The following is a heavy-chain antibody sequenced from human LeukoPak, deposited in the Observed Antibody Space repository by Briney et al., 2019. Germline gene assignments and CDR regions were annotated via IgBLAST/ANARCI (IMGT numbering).Heavy chain of an antibody. CDR1: GGSISSYY. D-gene: IGHD3-10*01. Sequence: SETLSLTCTVSGGSISSYYWSWIRQPPGKGLEWIGYIYYSGSTNYNPSLKSRVTISVDTSKNQFSLKLSSVTAADTAVYYCARNLYGSGSISFDPWGQGTLVTVSS. CDR3: ARNLYGSGSISFDP. CDR2: IYYSGST. V-gene: IGHV4-59*01. J-gene: IGHJ5*02.